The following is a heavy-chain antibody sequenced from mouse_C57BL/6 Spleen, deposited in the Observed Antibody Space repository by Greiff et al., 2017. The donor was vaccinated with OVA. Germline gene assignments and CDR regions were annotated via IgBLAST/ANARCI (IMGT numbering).Heavy chain of an antibody. Sequence: QVQLQQSGAELVRPGASVKLSCKASGYSFTDYYINWVKQRPGQGLEWIARIYPGSGNIYYNEKVKGKATLTAEKSSSTVYMQLSSLTSVDSAVYFCARRWDSSGPGAWFAYWGQGTLVTVSA. CDR3: ARRWDSSGPGAWFAY. CDR2: IYPGSGNI. V-gene: IGHV1-76*01. J-gene: IGHJ3*01. D-gene: IGHD3-2*02. CDR1: GYSFTDYY.